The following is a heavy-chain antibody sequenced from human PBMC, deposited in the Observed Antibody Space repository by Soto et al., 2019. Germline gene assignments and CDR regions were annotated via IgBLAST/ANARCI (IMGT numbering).Heavy chain of an antibody. D-gene: IGHD3-10*01. V-gene: IGHV1-69*13. Sequence: ASVKVSCKASGGTFSSYAISWVRQAPGQGLEWMGGIIPIFGTANYAQKFQGRVTITADESTSTAYMELSSLRSEDTAVYYCARVGGSGIEGHYYYYGMDVWGQGTTVTVSS. CDR1: GGTFSSYA. J-gene: IGHJ6*02. CDR2: IIPIFGTA. CDR3: ARVGGSGIEGHYYYYGMDV.